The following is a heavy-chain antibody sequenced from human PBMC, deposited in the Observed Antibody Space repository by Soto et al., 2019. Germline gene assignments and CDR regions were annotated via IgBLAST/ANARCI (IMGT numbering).Heavy chain of an antibody. CDR2: IYYSEST. Sequence: SETLSLTCTVSGGSFSSYYWSWIRQPPGKGLEWIGYIYYSESTNYNPSLKSRVTISVDTSKNQFSLKLSSVTAADTAVYYCARDRGLGSGWYGWFDPWGQGTLVTVSS. V-gene: IGHV4-59*01. D-gene: IGHD6-19*01. CDR1: GGSFSSYY. J-gene: IGHJ5*02. CDR3: ARDRGLGSGWYGWFDP.